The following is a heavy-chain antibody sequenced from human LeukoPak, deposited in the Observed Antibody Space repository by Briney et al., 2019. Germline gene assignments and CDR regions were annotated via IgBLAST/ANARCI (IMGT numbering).Heavy chain of an antibody. J-gene: IGHJ4*02. V-gene: IGHV4-61*01. Sequence: SETLSLTCSVSGASVSSGRYYWSWIRQPPGKGLEWIGYVYYSGSTNYNPSLKSRVTISLVTSKNQFSLRLSSVTAADTAVYYCASRHGDSGSSNCWGQGTLVTVSS. CDR3: ASRHGDSGSSNC. CDR2: VYYSGST. D-gene: IGHD3-10*01. CDR1: GASVSSGRYY.